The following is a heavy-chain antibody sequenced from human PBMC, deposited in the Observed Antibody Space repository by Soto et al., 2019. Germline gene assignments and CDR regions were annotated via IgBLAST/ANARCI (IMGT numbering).Heavy chain of an antibody. CDR2: ISGSGDKT. CDR3: AKDYSSTWYWYFDT. D-gene: IGHD6-13*01. Sequence: PGGSLRLSCAASGFSFSNFAMSWVRQAPGTGLEWVSSISGSGDKTYYLDSVKGRFTISRDNSKNTLYLHMNSLGAEDTAVYFFAKDYSSTWYWYFDTWHRGTLVAVAS. V-gene: IGHV3-23*01. CDR1: GFSFSNFA. J-gene: IGHJ5*02.